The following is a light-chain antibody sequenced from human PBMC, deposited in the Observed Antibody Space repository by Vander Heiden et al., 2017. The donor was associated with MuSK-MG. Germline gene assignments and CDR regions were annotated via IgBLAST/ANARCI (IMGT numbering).Light chain of an antibody. V-gene: IGLV3-19*01. CDR2: GKN. J-gene: IGLJ2*01. CDR1: SLRSYY. CDR3: NSRDSSDNHVV. Sequence: SSELTQDPAVSVALGQTVRITCQVDSLRSYYATWYQQKPGQAPVLVIYGKNNRPSGIPDRFSGSSSGNTASLTITGAQAEDEADYYCNSRDSSDNHVVFGGGTKLTVL.